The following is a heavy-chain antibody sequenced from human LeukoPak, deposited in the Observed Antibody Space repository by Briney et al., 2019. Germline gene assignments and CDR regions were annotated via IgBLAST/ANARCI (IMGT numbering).Heavy chain of an antibody. J-gene: IGHJ4*02. D-gene: IGHD3-16*01. V-gene: IGHV4-31*03. CDR1: GGSISSGGYY. CDR3: ARWASGGARTGGGEFDY. CDR2: IYYSGNS. Sequence: SETLSLTCTVSGGSISSGGYYWSWIRQHPGKGLEWIGFIYYSGNSFYNPSLESRVTISVDTSRNQFSLKLNSVSAGDAAVYACARWASGGARTGGGEFDYWGQGTLVTVSS.